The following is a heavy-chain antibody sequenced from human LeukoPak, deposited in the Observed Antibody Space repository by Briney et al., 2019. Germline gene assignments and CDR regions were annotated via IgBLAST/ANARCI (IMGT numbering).Heavy chain of an antibody. D-gene: IGHD4-23*01. CDR3: AGRWV. CDR1: GFPLSTYW. J-gene: IGHJ4*02. V-gene: IGHV3-7*01. Sequence: QPGGSLRLSCAGSGFPLSTYWMGWFRQAPGKGLEWVANINQDGSEKNYVDSVKGRFTISRDNAKNSLYLQMSSLRVEDTAVYYCAGRWVWGQGTLVTVSS. CDR2: INQDGSEK.